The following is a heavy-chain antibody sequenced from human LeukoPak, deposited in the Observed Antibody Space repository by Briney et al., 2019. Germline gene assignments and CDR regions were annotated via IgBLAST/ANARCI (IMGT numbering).Heavy chain of an antibody. V-gene: IGHV3-74*01. CDR1: GFTLSSNW. D-gene: IGHD1-26*01. CDR3: ARSGRGGAFDI. Sequence: GSLRLSCAGSGFTLSSNWMHWVRQAPGKGLVWVARFYSDGGRTNYADSVKGRFTISGDNAKNTQYLQMSSLRAEDTAVYYCARSGRGGAFDIWGQGTMVTVSS. CDR2: FYSDGGRT. J-gene: IGHJ3*02.